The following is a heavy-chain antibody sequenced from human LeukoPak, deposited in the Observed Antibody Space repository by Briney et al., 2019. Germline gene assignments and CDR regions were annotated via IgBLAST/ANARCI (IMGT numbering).Heavy chain of an antibody. CDR3: ARGRLSTVVSPLWD. V-gene: IGHV1-46*01. Sequence: ASVKVSCKAFGYTFISYYMNWVRQAPGQGLEWMGIISPSGGSTSYAQKFQGRVTMTRDTSTSTVYMELSSLRSEDTAVYYCARGRLSTVVSPLWDWGQGTLVTVSS. CDR1: GYTFISYY. J-gene: IGHJ4*02. CDR2: ISPSGGST. D-gene: IGHD4-23*01.